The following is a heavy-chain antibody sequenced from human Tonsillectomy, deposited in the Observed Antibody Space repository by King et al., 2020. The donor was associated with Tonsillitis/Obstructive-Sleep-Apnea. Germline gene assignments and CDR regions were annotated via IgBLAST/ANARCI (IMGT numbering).Heavy chain of an antibody. CDR2: IILIFGTA. V-gene: IGHV1-69*01. J-gene: IGHJ4*02. CDR1: GGTFSSYA. CDR3: ARDPHYYDSSGYHHYFDY. Sequence: QLVQSGAEVKKPGASVKVSCKASGGTFSSYAISCVRQAPGQGLEWMGGIILIFGTANSAQQFQGRVAITADESTSTAYMELSSLRSEDTAWYYCARDPHYYDSSGYHHYFDYWGQGTLVTVSS. D-gene: IGHD3-22*01.